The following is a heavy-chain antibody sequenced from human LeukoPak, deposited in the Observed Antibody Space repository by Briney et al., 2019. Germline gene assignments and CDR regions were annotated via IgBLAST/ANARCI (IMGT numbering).Heavy chain of an antibody. Sequence: SGTLSLTCAVSGGSISSSNWWGWVRQPPGKGLEWIGEIYHSGSTNYNPSLKSRVTISVDKSKNQFSLNLTSVTAADTAVYYCARFDYSSSSYYFDYWGQGTLVTVSS. J-gene: IGHJ4*02. CDR3: ARFDYSSSSYYFDY. CDR1: GGSISSSNW. CDR2: IYHSGST. V-gene: IGHV4-4*02. D-gene: IGHD6-6*01.